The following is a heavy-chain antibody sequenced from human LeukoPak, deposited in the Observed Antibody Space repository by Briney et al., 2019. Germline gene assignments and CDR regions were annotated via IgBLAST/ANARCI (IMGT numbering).Heavy chain of an antibody. J-gene: IGHJ3*02. Sequence: GGSLRLSCAASGFTFSSYAMSWVRQAPGKGLEWVSAISGSGGSTYYADSVKGRFTISRDNSKNTLYLQMNSLRAEDTAVYCCAKDRNYGGNSGAFDIWGQGTMVTVSS. CDR1: GFTFSSYA. CDR2: ISGSGGST. D-gene: IGHD4-23*01. V-gene: IGHV3-23*01. CDR3: AKDRNYGGNSGAFDI.